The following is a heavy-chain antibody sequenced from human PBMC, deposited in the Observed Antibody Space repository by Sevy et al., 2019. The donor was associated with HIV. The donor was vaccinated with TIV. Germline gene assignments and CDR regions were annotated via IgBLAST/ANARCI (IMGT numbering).Heavy chain of an antibody. CDR3: AKEGPVATMSARSLYYFDY. CDR2: ISGGGDST. V-gene: IGHV3-23*01. Sequence: GGSLRLSCAASGFTFSNYAMSWVRQAPGKGLEWVSAISGGGDSTYYAASVKGRFTISRDNSKNTLYVQMNSLRAEDTAVYYCAKEGPVATMSARSLYYFDYWGQGALVTVSS. CDR1: GFTFSNYA. D-gene: IGHD5-12*01. J-gene: IGHJ4*02.